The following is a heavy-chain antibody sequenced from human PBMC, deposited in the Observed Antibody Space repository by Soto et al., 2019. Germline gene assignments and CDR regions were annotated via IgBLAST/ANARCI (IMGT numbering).Heavy chain of an antibody. J-gene: IGHJ6*02. CDR3: ARPRVDCSGGSCYSNYYYGMDV. V-gene: IGHV4-39*01. Sequence: SETLSLTCTVSGGSISSSSYYWGWIRQPPGKGLEWIGSIYYSGSTYYNPSLKSRVTISVDTSKNQFSLKLSSVTAADTAVYYCARPRVDCSGGSCYSNYYYGMDVWGQGTTVTVSS. CDR2: IYYSGST. CDR1: GGSISSSSYY. D-gene: IGHD2-15*01.